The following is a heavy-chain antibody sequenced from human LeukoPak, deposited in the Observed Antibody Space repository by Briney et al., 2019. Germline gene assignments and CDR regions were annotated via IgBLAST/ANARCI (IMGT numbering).Heavy chain of an antibody. J-gene: IGHJ4*02. V-gene: IGHV3-30*02. CDR2: IRYDESDK. Sequence: GGSLRLSCAASGFTFSSYGMHWVRQAPGKGLEWVAYIRYDESDKYYADSVKGRFTISRDNSKNTLYVQMNSLRAEDTAVYYCAKLVGPIAAPDFDYWGQGTLVTVSS. D-gene: IGHD6-13*01. CDR1: GFTFSSYG. CDR3: AKLVGPIAAPDFDY.